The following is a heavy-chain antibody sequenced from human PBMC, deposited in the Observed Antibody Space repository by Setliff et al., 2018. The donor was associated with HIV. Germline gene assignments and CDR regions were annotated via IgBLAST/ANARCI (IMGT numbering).Heavy chain of an antibody. CDR3: ASPGRRSSGAFDI. CDR2: INPNNGGT. CDR1: GYTFTGYY. V-gene: IGHV1-2*02. J-gene: IGHJ3*02. D-gene: IGHD3-22*01. Sequence: ASVKVSCKASGYTFTGYYMHWVRQAPGQGLEWMGWINPNNGGTNYAQKLQGRVTMTTDTSTSTAYMELRSLRSDDTAVYYCASPGRRSSGAFDIWGQGTMVTVSS.